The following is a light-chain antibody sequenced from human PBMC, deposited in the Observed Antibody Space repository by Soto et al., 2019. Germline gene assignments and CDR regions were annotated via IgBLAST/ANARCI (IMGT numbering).Light chain of an antibody. CDR1: QSISSW. Sequence: DIQMTQSPSTLSASVGDRVTITCRASQSISSWLAWYQQKPGKAPKLLIYEASSLEIGVPPRFSGSGVGTEFSLTSSSLQPDDFATYYCQHYKESSTFGQGTRLEIK. J-gene: IGKJ1*01. CDR3: QHYKESST. CDR2: EAS. V-gene: IGKV1-5*03.